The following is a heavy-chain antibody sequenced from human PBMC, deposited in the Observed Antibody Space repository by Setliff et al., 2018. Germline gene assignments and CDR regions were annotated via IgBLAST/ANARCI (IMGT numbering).Heavy chain of an antibody. Sequence: GASVQVSCKASGGPLNSYSFSWVRQAPGQGLEWMGRIIPVLDITRYSQKFQGRVTITADKSTGIIYMELTSLRSDDTAVYYCARHPPPPNYFDIGALDSWGQGTLVTVSS. CDR1: GGPLNSYS. D-gene: IGHD3-22*01. V-gene: IGHV1-69*02. J-gene: IGHJ4*02. CDR3: ARHPPPPNYFDIGALDS. CDR2: IIPVLDIT.